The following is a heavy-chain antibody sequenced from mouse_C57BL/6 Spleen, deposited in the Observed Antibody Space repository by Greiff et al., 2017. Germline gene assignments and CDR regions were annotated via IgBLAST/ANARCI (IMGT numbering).Heavy chain of an antibody. CDR3: ARWFTTVVADY. J-gene: IGHJ2*01. CDR1: GYTFTSYT. Sequence: VQLKQSGADLVRPGASVKISCTASGYTFTSYTMHWVKQRPGQGLEWFGYIIPGSGYTNYNQTFKDKATITRDKSTSTGYLQLSSLTSEDTALYYCARWFTTVVADYWGQGTTLTVSS. CDR2: IIPGSGYT. V-gene: IGHV1-4*01. D-gene: IGHD1-1*01.